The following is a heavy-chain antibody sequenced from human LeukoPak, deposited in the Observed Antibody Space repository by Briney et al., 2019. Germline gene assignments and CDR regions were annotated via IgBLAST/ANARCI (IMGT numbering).Heavy chain of an antibody. V-gene: IGHV4-59*01. D-gene: IGHD6-13*01. CDR1: GGSISSYY. J-gene: IGHJ4*02. CDR3: ARGLSSWYFDY. CDR2: IYYSGIT. Sequence: SETLSLTCTVAGGSISSYYWSWIRQPPGKGLGWIGYIYYSGITNYNPSLKSRVTISVDTSKTQFSLKLSSVTAADTAVYYCARGLSSWYFDYWCQGTLVTVSS.